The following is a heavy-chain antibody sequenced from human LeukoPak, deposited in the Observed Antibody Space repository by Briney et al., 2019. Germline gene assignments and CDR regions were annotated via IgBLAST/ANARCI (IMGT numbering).Heavy chain of an antibody. J-gene: IGHJ4*02. D-gene: IGHD6-13*01. V-gene: IGHV3-7*04. CDR2: TKQDGSEK. Sequence: GGSLKLSCAASGFTFSGSAMHWVRQAPGKGLEWVANTKQDGSEKNYVDSVRGRFTISRDNAKNSLYLQMNSLRAEDTAVYYCARGVGQQKPFDYWGQGTLVTVSS. CDR1: GFTFSGSA. CDR3: ARGVGQQKPFDY.